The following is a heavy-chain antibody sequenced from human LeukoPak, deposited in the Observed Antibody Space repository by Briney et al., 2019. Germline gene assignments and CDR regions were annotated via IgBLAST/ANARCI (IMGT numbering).Heavy chain of an antibody. V-gene: IGHV4-31*02. D-gene: IGHD1-20*01. CDR3: ARIGLTGTAIFDY. CDR1: GFTFSSYAMH. J-gene: IGHJ4*02. Sequence: LRLSCAASGFTFSSYAMHWIRQHPGKGLEWIGYIYYSGSTYYNPSLKSRVTISVDTSKNQFSLKLSSVTAADTAVYYCARIGLTGTAIFDYWGQGTLVTVSS. CDR2: IYYSGST.